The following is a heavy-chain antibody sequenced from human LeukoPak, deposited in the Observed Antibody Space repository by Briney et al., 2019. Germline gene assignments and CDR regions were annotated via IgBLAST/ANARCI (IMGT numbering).Heavy chain of an antibody. Sequence: PSETLSLTCTVSGGSISSTSYYWGWIRQPPGQGLEWIGSINYSGRTFYNPSLKSRVTISVDTPKNQFSLNLTYVTAADTALYFCGRRGAGLNWFDPWGQGTLVTVSS. CDR3: GRRGAGLNWFDP. V-gene: IGHV4-39*01. J-gene: IGHJ5*02. CDR1: GGSISSTSYY. D-gene: IGHD3/OR15-3a*01. CDR2: INYSGRT.